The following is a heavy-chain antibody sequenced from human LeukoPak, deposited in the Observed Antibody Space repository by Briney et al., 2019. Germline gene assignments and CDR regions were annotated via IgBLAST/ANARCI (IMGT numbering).Heavy chain of an antibody. J-gene: IGHJ1*01. CDR3: ARQIYYDRSGYFYFN. Sequence: PSETLSLTCTVSGGSISSSGYYRGWIRQPPGKGLECIGIMSYSGSTYYNPSLKSRGTMSVDTSKNHFSLKLSSVTAADTAVYYCARQIYYDRSGYFYFNWGQGTLVTVSS. CDR2: MSYSGST. D-gene: IGHD3-22*01. CDR1: GGSISSSGYY. V-gene: IGHV4-39*01.